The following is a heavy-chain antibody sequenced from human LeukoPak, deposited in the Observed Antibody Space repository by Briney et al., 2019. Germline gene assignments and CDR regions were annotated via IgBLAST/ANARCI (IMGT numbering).Heavy chain of an antibody. CDR1: GFTYSSYS. Sequence: PGGSLRLSCAASGFTYSSYSMNWVRQAPGKGLEWVSSISSSSSYIYYADSVKGRFTISRDNAKNSLYLQMNSLRAEDTAVYYCARAREGIVVSYDAFDIWGQGTMVTVSS. CDR2: ISSSSSYI. D-gene: IGHD3-22*01. J-gene: IGHJ3*02. V-gene: IGHV3-21*01. CDR3: ARAREGIVVSYDAFDI.